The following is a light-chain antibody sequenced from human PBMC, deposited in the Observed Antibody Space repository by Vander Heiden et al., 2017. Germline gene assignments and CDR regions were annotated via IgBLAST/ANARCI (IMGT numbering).Light chain of an antibody. CDR2: GAS. J-gene: IGKJ2*01. CDR1: RRVLSSSNNKNY. V-gene: IGKV4-1*01. Sequence: DIVMTQSPDSLAVSLGERATINCKSSRRVLSSSNNKNYLAWYQQKPGQPPKLLIYGASTRESGVPDRVSGSGSGTDFTLTISSLQAEDVAVYYCQQEYSTPYTFGQGTKLEIK. CDR3: QQEYSTPYT.